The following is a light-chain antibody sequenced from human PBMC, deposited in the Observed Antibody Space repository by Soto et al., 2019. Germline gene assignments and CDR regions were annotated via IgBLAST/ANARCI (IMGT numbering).Light chain of an antibody. J-gene: IGKJ1*01. Sequence: EIVITQSPATLSVSPGESATLSCRASQSVSNNLTCYQQKPGQPPRLLSYGASTRATGVPGRFSGTGSGTEFTLTISSLQSEDFAVYYCQQYNDWWTFGQGTKVEIK. CDR3: QQYNDWWT. CDR2: GAS. CDR1: QSVSNN. V-gene: IGKV3-15*01.